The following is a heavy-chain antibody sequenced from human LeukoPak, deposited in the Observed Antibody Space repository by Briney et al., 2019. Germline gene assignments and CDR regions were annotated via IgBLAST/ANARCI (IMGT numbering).Heavy chain of an antibody. V-gene: IGHV7-4-1*02. Sequence: ASVKVSCKASGYTFTSYAMNWVRQAPGQGLEWMGWINTNTGNPTYAQGFTGRFVFSLDTSVSTAYLQISSLKAEDTAVYYCARDAAGGYSGYFYYYYYYMDVWGKGTTVTVSS. J-gene: IGHJ6*03. CDR1: GYTFTSYA. CDR2: INTNTGNP. CDR3: ARDAAGGYSGYFYYYYYYMDV. D-gene: IGHD5-12*01.